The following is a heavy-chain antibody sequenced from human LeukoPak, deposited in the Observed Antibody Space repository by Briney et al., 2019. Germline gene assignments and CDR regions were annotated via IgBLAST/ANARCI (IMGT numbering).Heavy chain of an antibody. CDR3: ARAALLWFGEPYYFDY. D-gene: IGHD3-10*01. CDR1: GFTFSDYY. CDR2: ISSSGSTI. V-gene: IGHV3-11*01. J-gene: IGHJ4*02. Sequence: GGSLRLSCAASGFTFSDYYMSWIRQAPGKGLEWVSYISSSGSTIYYADSVKGRFTISRDNAKNSLYLQMNSLRAEDTAVYCCARAALLWFGEPYYFDYWGQGTLVTVSS.